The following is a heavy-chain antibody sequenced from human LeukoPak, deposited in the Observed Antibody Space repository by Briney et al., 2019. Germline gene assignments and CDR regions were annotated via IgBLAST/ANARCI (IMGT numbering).Heavy chain of an antibody. CDR3: ATVNYSSRRPTVTFDF. CDR2: IYYSGTT. J-gene: IGHJ4*02. Sequence: SETLSLTCSVSGDSISNSDYYWAWIRQPRGRGVEWIESIYYSGTTYYTPSVNSRVTISVATSMNHSSLKLTSVTVADTAVYYCATVNYSSRRPTVTFDFWGQGTLVTVSS. D-gene: IGHD3-10*01. V-gene: IGHV4-39*02. CDR1: GDSISNSDYY.